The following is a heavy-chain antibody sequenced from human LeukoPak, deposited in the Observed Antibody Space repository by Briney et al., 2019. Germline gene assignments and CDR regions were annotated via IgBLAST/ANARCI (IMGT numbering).Heavy chain of an antibody. CDR1: GGTSTTFSSHA. J-gene: IGHJ6*03. CDR2: ILPLFGTA. Sequence: SVKLSCKVFGGTSTTFSSHAISWLRHAPGQGLECMGGILPLFGTAEYAQTFEGRVSITADQSTTTAYLEVSRLRSDDTAIYYCAVAGAVRGVGYYYYYMDVWGKGTTVSVSS. CDR3: AVAGAVRGVGYYYYYMDV. D-gene: IGHD2-8*02. V-gene: IGHV1-69*13.